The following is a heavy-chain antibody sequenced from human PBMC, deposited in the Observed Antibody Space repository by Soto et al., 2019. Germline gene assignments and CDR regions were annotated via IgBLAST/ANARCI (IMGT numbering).Heavy chain of an antibody. CDR3: TRGTHYDILTGYYRPFDY. CDR2: IRSKAFGGTT. V-gene: IGHV3-49*03. J-gene: IGHJ4*02. Sequence: PGGSLRLSCTASGFTFGDYAMTWFRQGPEKGLEWVGFIRSKAFGGTTENAASVKGRFTISRDDSKSIAYLQMNSLRTEDTAVYYCTRGTHYDILTGYYRPFDYWGQGTLVTVS. CDR1: GFTFGDYA. D-gene: IGHD3-9*01.